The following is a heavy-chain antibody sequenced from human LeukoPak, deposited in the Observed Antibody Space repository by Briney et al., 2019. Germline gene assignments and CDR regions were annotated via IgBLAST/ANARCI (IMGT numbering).Heavy chain of an antibody. V-gene: IGHV3-30*02. J-gene: IGHJ3*02. Sequence: GGSLRLSCAASGFTFSSYGMHWVRQAPGKGLEWVSFIRYDGSNEYYADSVRGRFTISRDNSKNTLYLQMNSLRAEDTAVYYCARARPVFGAFDIWGQGTMVTVSS. D-gene: IGHD2-21*01. CDR1: GFTFSSYG. CDR3: ARARPVFGAFDI. CDR2: IRYDGSNE.